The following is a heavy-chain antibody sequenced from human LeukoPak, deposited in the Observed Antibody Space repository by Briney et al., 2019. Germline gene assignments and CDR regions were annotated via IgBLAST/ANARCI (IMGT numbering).Heavy chain of an antibody. CDR1: GFTFSSYA. V-gene: IGHV3-23*01. J-gene: IGHJ4*02. CDR3: AKVASGQLYCSSTSCHFDY. D-gene: IGHD2-2*01. Sequence: GGSLRLSCAASGFTFSSYAMSWVRQAPGKGLEWVSAISGSGGSTYYADSVKGWFTISRDNSKNTLYLQMNSLRAEDTAVYYCAKVASGQLYCSSTSCHFDYWGQGTLVTVSS. CDR2: ISGSGGST.